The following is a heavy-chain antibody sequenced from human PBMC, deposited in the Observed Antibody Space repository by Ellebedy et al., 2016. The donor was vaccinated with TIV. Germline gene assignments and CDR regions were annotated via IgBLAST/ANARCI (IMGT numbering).Heavy chain of an antibody. CDR1: GFTFNTYV. CDR3: AREGYGSGHCGAFDV. V-gene: IGHV3-23*01. CDR2: IASLGDTT. Sequence: PGGSLRLSCAASGFTFNTYVIHWVRQAPGKGLEWVSAIASLGDTTHYADSVRGRFTISRDNSKHTLDLQMNSLRAEDTAVYYCAREGYGSGHCGAFDVWGQGTVVTVSS. D-gene: IGHD6-19*01. J-gene: IGHJ3*01.